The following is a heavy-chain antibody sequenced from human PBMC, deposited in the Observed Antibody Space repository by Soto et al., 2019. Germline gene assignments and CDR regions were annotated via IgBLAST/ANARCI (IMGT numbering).Heavy chain of an antibody. CDR1: GGSFSGYY. V-gene: IGHV4-34*01. CDR2: INHSGST. D-gene: IGHD6-19*01. J-gene: IGHJ6*02. Sequence: QVQLQQWGAGLLKPSETLSLTCAVYGGSFSGYYWSWIRQPPGKGLEWIGEINHSGSTNYNPSLKSRVTISVDTSKNQFSLKLSSVTAADTAVYYCARGGTSGWYPPHYYYYGMDVWGQGTTVTVSS. CDR3: ARGGTSGWYPPHYYYYGMDV.